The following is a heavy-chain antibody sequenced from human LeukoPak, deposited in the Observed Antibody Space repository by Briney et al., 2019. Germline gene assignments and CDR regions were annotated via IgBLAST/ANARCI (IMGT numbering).Heavy chain of an antibody. D-gene: IGHD6-13*01. CDR2: IYNSGST. CDR1: GGSISSYY. CDR3: ASYSSSWEHFQH. Sequence: SETLSLTCTVSGGSISSYYWSWIRQPAGKGLEWIGRIYNSGSTNYNPSLKSRVTTSVDTSKNQFSLKLSSVTAADTAVYYCASYSSSWEHFQHWGQGTLVTVSS. V-gene: IGHV4-4*07. J-gene: IGHJ1*01.